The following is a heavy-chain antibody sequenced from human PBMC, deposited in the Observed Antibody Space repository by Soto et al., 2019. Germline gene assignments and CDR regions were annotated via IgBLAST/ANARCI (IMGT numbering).Heavy chain of an antibody. Sequence: WGSLRLSCVGSGFTFSRYGMHWLRQAPGEGLEWMAVIVNDGSDRDYAASVAGRFTISRDNSKNTLYLQMDNLGVDDTAMYYCARDDDYEANGLDYWGQGTLVTVSS. CDR3: ARDDDYEANGLDY. CDR2: IVNDGSDR. V-gene: IGHV3-33*01. CDR1: GFTFSRYG. D-gene: IGHD4-17*01. J-gene: IGHJ4*02.